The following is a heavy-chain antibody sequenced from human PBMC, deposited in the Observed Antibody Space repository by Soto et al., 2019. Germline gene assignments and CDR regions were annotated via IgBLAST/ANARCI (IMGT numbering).Heavy chain of an antibody. J-gene: IGHJ4*01. Sequence: QVQLQESGPGLVKPSQTLSLTCTVSGGSISSGGTGSYWTWIRQLPGKGLEWIGYIYYTGTTYYTPSLKSRPTISIDTPENQFSLKPTSVTAADKAVYFCASVHDAYKVRYWVHGTLVNVSS. V-gene: IGHV4-31*03. D-gene: IGHD1-1*01. CDR1: GGSISSGGTGSY. CDR3: ASVHDAYKVRY. CDR2: IYYTGTT.